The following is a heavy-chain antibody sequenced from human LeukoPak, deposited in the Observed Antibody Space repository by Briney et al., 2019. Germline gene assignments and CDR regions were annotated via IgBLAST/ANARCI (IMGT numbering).Heavy chain of an antibody. D-gene: IGHD1-26*01. J-gene: IGHJ2*01. Sequence: SETLSLTCTVSGGSISNPGYYWTWIRQHPGKGLEWIGYIFYSGNTYYNPSLKSRVTISVDTSKNQFSLKLSSVTAADTAVYYCARGGVGATTTPDWYFDLWGRGTLVTVSS. CDR3: ARGGVGATTTPDWYFDL. CDR1: GGSISNPGYY. V-gene: IGHV4-31*03. CDR2: IFYSGNT.